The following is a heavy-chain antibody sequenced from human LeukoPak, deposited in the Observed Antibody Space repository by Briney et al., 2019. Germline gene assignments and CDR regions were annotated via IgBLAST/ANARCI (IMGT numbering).Heavy chain of an antibody. CDR1: GFTFSSYW. V-gene: IGHV3-74*01. Sequence: GGSLRLSCAASGFTFSSYWMHWVRQAPGKGLEWVSRINSDGSSTSYADSVKGRFTISRDNAKNTLYLQMNSLRAEDTAVYYCAREAREFYYYYYYGMDVWGQGTTVTVSS. J-gene: IGHJ6*02. CDR3: AREAREFYYYYYYGMDV. D-gene: IGHD3-10*01. CDR2: INSDGSST.